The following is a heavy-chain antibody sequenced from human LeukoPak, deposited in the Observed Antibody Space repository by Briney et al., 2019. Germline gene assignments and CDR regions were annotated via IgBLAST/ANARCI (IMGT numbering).Heavy chain of an antibody. CDR1: GGSISSSSYY. CDR2: IYYSGRT. D-gene: IGHD4-11*01. V-gene: IGHV4-39*07. J-gene: IGHJ3*02. Sequence: SETLSLTCTVSGGSISSSSYYWGWIRQPPGKGLEWIGSIYYSGRTYYNPSLKSRVTISVDTSKNQFSLKLSSVTAADTAVYYCARDYSNNADAFDIWGQGTMVTVSS. CDR3: ARDYSNNADAFDI.